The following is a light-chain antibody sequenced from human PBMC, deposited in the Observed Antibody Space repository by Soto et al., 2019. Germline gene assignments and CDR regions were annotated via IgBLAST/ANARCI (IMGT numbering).Light chain of an antibody. V-gene: IGKV1-33*01. CDR3: QQYNNRPYT. Sequence: DIQMTQSPSSLSASLGDRVTITCQASQAISKYLHWYHQRPGKAPILVISDASNLEAGAPPRFIGGGSGTSFSLTISSLHPEELGTYFCQQYNNRPYTFGQGTKLDI. CDR2: DAS. CDR1: QAISKY. J-gene: IGKJ2*01.